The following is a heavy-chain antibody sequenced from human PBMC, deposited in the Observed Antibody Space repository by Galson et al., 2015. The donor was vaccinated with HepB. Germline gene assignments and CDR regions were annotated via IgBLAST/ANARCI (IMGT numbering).Heavy chain of an antibody. CDR2: IYTSGST. D-gene: IGHD1-26*01. CDR1: GGSISSYY. Sequence: ETLSLTCTVSGGSISSYYWSWIRQPAGKGLEWIGRIYTSGSTNYNPSLKSRVTMSVDTSKNQFSLRLSSVTAADTAVYYCARQSGSPMGGWFDPWGQGTLVTVSS. J-gene: IGHJ5*02. CDR3: ARQSGSPMGGWFDP. V-gene: IGHV4-4*07.